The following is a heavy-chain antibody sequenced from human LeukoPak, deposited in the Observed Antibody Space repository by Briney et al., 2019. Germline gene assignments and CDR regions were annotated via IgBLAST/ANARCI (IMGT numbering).Heavy chain of an antibody. J-gene: IGHJ6*02. CDR3: ARDASPEGESHYGMDV. D-gene: IGHD3-16*01. V-gene: IGHV1-69*04. CDR1: GGTFSSYA. CDR2: IIPIFGIA. Sequence: ASVKVSCEASGGTFSSYAISWVRQAPGQGLEWMGRIIPIFGIANYAQKLQGRVTITADKSTSTAYMELSSLRSEDTAVYYCARDASPEGESHYGMDVWGQGTTVTVSS.